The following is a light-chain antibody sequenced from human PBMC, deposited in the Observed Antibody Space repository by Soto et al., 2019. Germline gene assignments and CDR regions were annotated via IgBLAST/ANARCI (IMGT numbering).Light chain of an antibody. CDR3: SSYRSISTRVV. CDR1: SSDVGGYNY. V-gene: IGLV2-14*01. J-gene: IGLJ2*01. Sequence: QSVLTQPASVSGSPGQSITISCTGTSSDVGGYNYVSWYQQHPGKAPKLIIYEVNNRPSGVSDRFSGSKSGNTASLTISGLQTEYEADYYCSSYRSISTRVVFGGGTKLTVL. CDR2: EVN.